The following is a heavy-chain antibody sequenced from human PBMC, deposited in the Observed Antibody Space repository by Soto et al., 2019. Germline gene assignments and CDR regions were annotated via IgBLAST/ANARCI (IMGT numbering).Heavy chain of an antibody. CDR1: GCTFSNYW. CDR3: ARHTVAAKTDFDH. Sequence: PGGSLRLSCVGSGCTFSNYWMHWVRQAPGKGLEWVSRVKSDGSSTSYAASVKGRFTISRDNAKNTLSSVTAADTAVYYCARHTVAAKTDFDHWGQGTLVTVSS. D-gene: IGHD6-25*01. V-gene: IGHV3-74*01. J-gene: IGHJ4*02. CDR2: VKSDGSST.